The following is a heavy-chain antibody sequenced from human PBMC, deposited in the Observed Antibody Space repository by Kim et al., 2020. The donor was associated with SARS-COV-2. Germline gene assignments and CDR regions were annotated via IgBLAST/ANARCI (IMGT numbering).Heavy chain of an antibody. V-gene: IGHV3-74*01. J-gene: IGHJ4*02. Sequence: GGSLRLSCAASGFTFSNYWMHWVRQAPGKGLVWVSRINSDGRITSYADSVKGRFTISRDNAKNTLYLQMKSLRAEDTAVYYCVRISNRDFDYWGQGTLVTVSS. CDR2: INSDGRIT. CDR3: VRISNRDFDY. CDR1: GFTFSNYW.